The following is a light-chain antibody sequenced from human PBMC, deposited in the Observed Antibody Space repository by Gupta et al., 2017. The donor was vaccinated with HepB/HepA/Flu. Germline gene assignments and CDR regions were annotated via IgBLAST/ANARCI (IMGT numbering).Light chain of an antibody. CDR3: QTWGTGIWV. J-gene: IGLJ3*02. CDR2: VNSDGSH. CDR1: SGHSSYA. V-gene: IGLV4-69*01. Sequence: GASVILTCTLSSGHSSYAIAWHQQQPEKGPRYLMKVNSDGSHSKGDGILDRFSGSSSGAERYLTISSLQSEDEADYYCQTWGTGIWVFGGGTKLTVL.